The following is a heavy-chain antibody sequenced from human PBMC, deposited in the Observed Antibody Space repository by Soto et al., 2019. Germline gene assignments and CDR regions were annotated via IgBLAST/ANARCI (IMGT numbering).Heavy chain of an antibody. Sequence: QVQLMQSGAEVKKPGASVKVVCKTSGFTFSKYYMHWLRQVPGQGLEWVAVINPSGRTTSYAQKFLGRVTVTRDASTATVYLELNSLRSGDTAVYYCARDLDVTTVTTSFDSWGQGTLVTVSS. CDR3: ARDLDVTTVTTSFDS. D-gene: IGHD4-17*01. CDR2: INPSGRTT. V-gene: IGHV1-46*01. CDR1: GFTFSKYY. J-gene: IGHJ4*02.